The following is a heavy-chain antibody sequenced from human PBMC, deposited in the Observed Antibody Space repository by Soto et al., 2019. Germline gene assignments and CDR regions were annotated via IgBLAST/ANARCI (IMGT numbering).Heavy chain of an antibody. V-gene: IGHV3-11*01. J-gene: IGHJ4*02. CDR1: GFTFSIYA. D-gene: IGHD6-13*01. Sequence: PGGSLRLSCAASGFTFSIYAMSWVRQAPGKGLEWVSYISSSGNSIYYADSVRGRFTVSRDNAKNSLFLQMNSLRAEDTAVYYCARRAAAGRSFDYWGLGTLVTVSS. CDR3: ARRAAAGRSFDY. CDR2: ISSSGNSI.